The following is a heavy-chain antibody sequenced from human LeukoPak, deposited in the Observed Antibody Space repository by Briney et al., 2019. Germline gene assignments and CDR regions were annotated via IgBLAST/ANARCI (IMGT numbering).Heavy chain of an antibody. J-gene: IGHJ3*02. CDR2: ISGSGGGT. Sequence: GGSLRLSCAASGFTFSNYAMNWVRRAPGKGLEWVSGISGSGGGTYYSDSVKGRFTISRDNSRTTMYLQMNSLRAEDTAVYYCAKGLYYYGSGDRYEALDIWGRGTMVTVSS. CDR1: GFTFSNYA. V-gene: IGHV3-23*01. CDR3: AKGLYYYGSGDRYEALDI. D-gene: IGHD3-10*01.